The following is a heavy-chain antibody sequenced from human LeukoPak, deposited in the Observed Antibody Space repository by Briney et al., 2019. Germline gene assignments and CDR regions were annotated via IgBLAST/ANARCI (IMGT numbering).Heavy chain of an antibody. D-gene: IGHD3-10*01. CDR1: GFTFSSYS. J-gene: IGHJ4*02. CDR3: ARAVRGVTENDY. Sequence: GGSLRLSCAASGFTFSSYSMNWVRQAPGKGLEWVSSISSSSSYIYYADSVKGRFTISRDNAKNSLYLQMNSLRAEDTAVYYCARAVRGVTENDYWGQGTLVTVSS. V-gene: IGHV3-21*01. CDR2: ISSSSSYI.